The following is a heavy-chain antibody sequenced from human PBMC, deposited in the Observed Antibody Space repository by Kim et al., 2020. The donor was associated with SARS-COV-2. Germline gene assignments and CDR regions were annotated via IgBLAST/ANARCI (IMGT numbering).Heavy chain of an antibody. CDR1: GFTFSSYG. CDR3: AKAGEYLSLGY. V-gene: IGHV3-30*18. Sequence: GGSLRLSCAASGFTFSSYGMHWVRQAPGKGLEWVAVISYDGSNKYYADSVKGRFTISRDNSKNTLYLQMNSLRAEDTAVYYCAKAGEYLSLGYWGQGTLVTVSS. D-gene: IGHD3-16*01. J-gene: IGHJ4*02. CDR2: ISYDGSNK.